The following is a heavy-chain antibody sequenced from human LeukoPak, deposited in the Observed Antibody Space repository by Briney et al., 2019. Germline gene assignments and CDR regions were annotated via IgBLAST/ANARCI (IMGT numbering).Heavy chain of an antibody. CDR1: GFSVSSNY. V-gene: IGHV3-66*01. CDR3: ARVVLGVVGTSYDAFDI. J-gene: IGHJ3*02. CDR2: LYSGGSP. Sequence: PGGSLRLSCAAYGFSVSSNYMSWVRQAPEKGLEWVSILYSGGSPYYAESVKGRFTISRDNSKNTLFLQMNNLGAEDTAMYYCARVVLGVVGTSYDAFDIWGQGTMVTVSS. D-gene: IGHD1-26*01.